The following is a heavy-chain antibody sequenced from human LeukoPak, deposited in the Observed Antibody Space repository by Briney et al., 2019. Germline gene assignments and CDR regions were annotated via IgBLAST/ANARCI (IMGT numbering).Heavy chain of an antibody. CDR2: IYYSGTT. V-gene: IGHV4-39*07. D-gene: IGHD6-19*01. J-gene: IGHJ4*02. CDR3: ARLSSRLAVAGTLDC. CDR1: DGSISSTYY. Sequence: SETLSLTCTVSDGSISSTYYWGWVRQPPGKGLEWIGSIYYSGTTYYNPSLKSRVTISVDTSMNQFSLRLSSVTAADTAVYYCARLSSRLAVAGTLDCWGQGTLVTVSS.